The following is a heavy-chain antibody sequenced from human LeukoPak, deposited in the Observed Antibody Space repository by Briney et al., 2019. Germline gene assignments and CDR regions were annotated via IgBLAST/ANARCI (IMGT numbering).Heavy chain of an antibody. Sequence: GGSLRLSRAASGFTFSSYSMNWVRQAPGKGLEWVSYISSSSTIYYADSVKGRFTISRDNAKNSLYLQMNSLRAEDTAVYYCAREALWPDYWGQGTLVTVSS. D-gene: IGHD2-21*01. V-gene: IGHV3-48*01. J-gene: IGHJ4*02. CDR3: AREALWPDY. CDR1: GFTFSSYS. CDR2: ISSSSTI.